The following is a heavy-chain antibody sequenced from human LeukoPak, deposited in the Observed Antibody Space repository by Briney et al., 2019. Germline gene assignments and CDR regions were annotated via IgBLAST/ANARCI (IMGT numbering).Heavy chain of an antibody. CDR2: INPNSGGT. Sequence: ASVKVSCKASGYTFTGYYMHWVRQAPGQGLEWMGWINPNSGGTNYAQKFQGRVTMTRDTSISTAYMELSRLRSDDTAVYYCARDKGIAGSNWFDPWDQGTLVTVSS. J-gene: IGHJ5*02. D-gene: IGHD6-13*01. CDR1: GYTFTGYY. V-gene: IGHV1-2*02. CDR3: ARDKGIAGSNWFDP.